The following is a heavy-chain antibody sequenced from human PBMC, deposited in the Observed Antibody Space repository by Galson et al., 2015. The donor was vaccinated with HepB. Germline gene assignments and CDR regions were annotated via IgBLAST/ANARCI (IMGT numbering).Heavy chain of an antibody. CDR1: GYTFTSYA. Sequence: SVKVSCKASGYTFTSYAMHWVRQAPGQRLEWMGWINAGNGNTKYSQKFQGRVTITRDTSASTAYMELSSLRSEDTAVYYCARDRLLRYFGVVDPWGQGTLVTVSS. J-gene: IGHJ5*02. CDR2: INAGNGNT. V-gene: IGHV1-3*01. CDR3: ARDRLLRYFGVVDP. D-gene: IGHD3-9*01.